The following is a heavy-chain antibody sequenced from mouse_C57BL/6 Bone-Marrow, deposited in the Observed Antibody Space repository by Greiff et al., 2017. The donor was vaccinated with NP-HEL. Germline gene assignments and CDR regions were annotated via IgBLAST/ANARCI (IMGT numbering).Heavy chain of an antibody. CDR1: GFTFSDYY. CDR2: ISNGGGST. V-gene: IGHV5-12*01. J-gene: IGHJ2*01. CDR3: ARHGPDFDY. Sequence: EVKLMESGGGLVQPGGSLKLSCAASGFTFSDYYMYWVRQTPEKRLEWVAYISNGGGSTYYPDTVKGRFTISRDNAKNTLYLQMSRLKSEDTAMYYCARHGPDFDYWGQGTTLTVSS.